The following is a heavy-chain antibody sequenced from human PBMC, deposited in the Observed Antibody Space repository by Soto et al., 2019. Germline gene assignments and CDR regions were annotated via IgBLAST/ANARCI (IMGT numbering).Heavy chain of an antibody. CDR1: GYTFRNYA. CDR3: ARDGPIYDILSARYFYGMDV. Sequence: ASVKVSCKANGYTFRNYAMHWVRQAPGQGLEWMGWINGGNGNTKYSQKFQGRVTITRDTSASTAYMGLSSLRSEDTAVYYCARDGPIYDILSARYFYGMDVWGQGTTVTVSS. V-gene: IGHV1-3*01. J-gene: IGHJ6*02. CDR2: INGGNGNT. D-gene: IGHD3-9*01.